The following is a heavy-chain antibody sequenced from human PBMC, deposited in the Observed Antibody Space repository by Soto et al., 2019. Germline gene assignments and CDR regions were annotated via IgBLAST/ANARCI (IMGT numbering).Heavy chain of an antibody. D-gene: IGHD3-10*01. CDR2: ISYDGSNK. CDR3: ARGGTGVRWFGEGDY. J-gene: IGHJ4*02. Sequence: QVQLVESGGGVVQPGRSLRLSCAASGFTFSSHAMHWVRQAPGKGLEWVAVISYDGSNKYYADSVKGRFTVSRDNSKNTLHLQVTSMRAEETAVYDCARGGTGVRWFGEGDYWGQGTLVTVSS. V-gene: IGHV3-30-3*01. CDR1: GFTFSSHA.